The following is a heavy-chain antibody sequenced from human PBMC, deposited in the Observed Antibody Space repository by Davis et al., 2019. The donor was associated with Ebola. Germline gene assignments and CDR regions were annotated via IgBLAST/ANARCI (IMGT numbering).Heavy chain of an antibody. Sequence: ASVKVSCKASGYTFPSYAMHWVRQAPGQRLEWMGWINAGNRNTKYSQKFQGRVTITRDTSASTAYMELSSLRSEDTAVYYCARAQFPTTSDHWGKGTLVTVSA. J-gene: IGHJ4*02. CDR2: INAGNRNT. CDR1: GYTFPSYA. D-gene: IGHD1-1*01. CDR3: ARAQFPTTSDH. V-gene: IGHV1-3*01.